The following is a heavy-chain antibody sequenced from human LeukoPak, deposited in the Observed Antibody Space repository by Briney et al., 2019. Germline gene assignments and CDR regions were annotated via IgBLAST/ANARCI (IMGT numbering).Heavy chain of an antibody. J-gene: IGHJ4*02. Sequence: ASVKVSCKASGYTFTSYGISWVRRAPGQGLEWMGWISAYNGNTNYAQKLQGRVTMTTDTSTSTAYVELRSLRSDDTAVYYCARSAMVYAAVFDYWGQGTLVTVSS. CDR1: GYTFTSYG. D-gene: IGHD2-8*01. CDR3: ARSAMVYAAVFDY. V-gene: IGHV1-18*01. CDR2: ISAYNGNT.